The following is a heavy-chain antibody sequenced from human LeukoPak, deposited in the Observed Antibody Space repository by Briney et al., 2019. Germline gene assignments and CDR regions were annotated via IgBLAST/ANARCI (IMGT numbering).Heavy chain of an antibody. CDR2: TYYRSKWYN. Sequence: SQTLSLTCAISGDSVSSYSAAWIWIRQSPSIGLEWLGKTYYRSKWYNDYAVSVKIRITINPDTSNNQFSLQLTSVTPEYTAVNYCARSGGHDAFDIWGEGTMVTVSS. CDR1: GDSVSSYSAA. V-gene: IGHV6-1*01. J-gene: IGHJ3*02. CDR3: ARSGGHDAFDI. D-gene: IGHD4-23*01.